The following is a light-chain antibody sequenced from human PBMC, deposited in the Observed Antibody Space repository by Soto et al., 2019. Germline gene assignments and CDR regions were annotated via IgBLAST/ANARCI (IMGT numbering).Light chain of an antibody. CDR1: QSVLYSPNNKNY. V-gene: IGKV4-1*01. CDR2: WAS. Sequence: DIVMTQSPDSLAVSLGERATINCKSSQSVLYSPNNKNYLAWYQQKPGQPPKLLIYWASTRESGVPDRFSGSGSGTDFTLTSSSLQAADVAFYYCQQYHSAPQSFGQGTKVEIK. J-gene: IGKJ1*01. CDR3: QQYHSAPQS.